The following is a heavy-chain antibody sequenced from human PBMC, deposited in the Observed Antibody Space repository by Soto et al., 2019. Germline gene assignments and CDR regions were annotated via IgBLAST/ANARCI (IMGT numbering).Heavy chain of an antibody. D-gene: IGHD3-10*01. Sequence: GGSLRLSCEAARFTFSSYWMSWVRQASGKGLEWVANIKEDGSEKYYVDSVKGRFTISRDNAKNSLYLQMNSLRAEDTAVYYCAKGPVYGSGTYYPDDNWSDPWGQGTLVTVSS. J-gene: IGHJ5*02. CDR1: RFTFSSYW. CDR3: AKGPVYGSGTYYPDDNWSDP. V-gene: IGHV3-7*01. CDR2: IKEDGSEK.